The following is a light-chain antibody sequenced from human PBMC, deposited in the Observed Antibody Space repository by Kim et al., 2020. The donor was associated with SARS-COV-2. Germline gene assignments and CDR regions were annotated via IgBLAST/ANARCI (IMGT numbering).Light chain of an antibody. CDR1: TGAVTSGHY. CDR3: LLYFSGIRV. V-gene: IGLV7-46*01. Sequence: PGRTVSLTCGSSTGAVTSGHYPYWLQQKPGQVPTTLIYDTSDTHSWTPARFSGSLVGGRAALTLSGAQPEDEAEYYCLLYFSGIRVFGGGTQLTVL. J-gene: IGLJ3*02. CDR2: DTS.